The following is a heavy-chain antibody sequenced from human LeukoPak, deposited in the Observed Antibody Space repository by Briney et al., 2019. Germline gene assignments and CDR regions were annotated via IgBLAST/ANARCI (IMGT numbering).Heavy chain of an antibody. Sequence: ASVKVSCKASGYTFTSYDINWVRQATGQGLEWMGWMNPNSGNTGYAHKFQGRVTMTRNTSISTAYMELSSLRSEDTAVYYCARPSYDFWSGYYKPHAFGIWGQGTMVTVSS. J-gene: IGHJ3*02. V-gene: IGHV1-8*01. D-gene: IGHD3-3*01. CDR1: GYTFTSYD. CDR2: MNPNSGNT. CDR3: ARPSYDFWSGYYKPHAFGI.